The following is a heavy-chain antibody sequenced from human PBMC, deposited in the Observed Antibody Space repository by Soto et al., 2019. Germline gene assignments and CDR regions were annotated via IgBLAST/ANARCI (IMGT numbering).Heavy chain of an antibody. J-gene: IGHJ6*02. CDR3: ARVSCSSTSCYLGGHGMDV. V-gene: IGHV4-59*01. D-gene: IGHD2-2*01. CDR1: GGSISSYY. CDR2: IYYSGST. Sequence: SETLSLTCTVSGGSISSYYWSWIRQPPGKGLEWIGYIYYSGSTNYNPSLKSRVTISVDTSKNQFSLKLSSVTAADTAVYYCARVSCSSTSCYLGGHGMDVWGQGTTVTVSS.